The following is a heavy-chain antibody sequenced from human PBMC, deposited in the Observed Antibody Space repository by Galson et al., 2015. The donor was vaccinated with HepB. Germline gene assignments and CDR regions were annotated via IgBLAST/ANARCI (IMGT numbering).Heavy chain of an antibody. V-gene: IGHV3-23*01. CDR2: ISTDGRT. J-gene: IGHJ4*02. Sequence: SLRLSCAASGFTFDNYAMSWVRQAPGKGPEWVSSISTDGRTYYADSVKGRFTISRHNFNSALYLQMNSLRAGDTAVYYCAKGGIWFGGDFWGQGTLVTVSS. CDR1: GFTFDNYA. CDR3: AKGGIWFGGDF. D-gene: IGHD3-10*01.